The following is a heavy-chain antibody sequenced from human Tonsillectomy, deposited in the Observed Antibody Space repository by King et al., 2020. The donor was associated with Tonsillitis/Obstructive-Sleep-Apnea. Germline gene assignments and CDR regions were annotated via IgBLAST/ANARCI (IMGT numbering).Heavy chain of an antibody. CDR1: GGTFSSYA. D-gene: IGHD2-2*01. V-gene: IGHV1-69*01. Sequence: VQLVESGAEVKKPGSSVKVSCKASGGTFSSYAISWVRQAPGQGLEWMGGIIPIFGTANYAQKFQGRVTITADESTSTAYMELSSLRSEDTAVYYWAREAYQLLSAGYYYYYYMDVWGKGTTVTVSS. J-gene: IGHJ6*03. CDR2: IIPIFGTA. CDR3: AREAYQLLSAGYYYYYYMDV.